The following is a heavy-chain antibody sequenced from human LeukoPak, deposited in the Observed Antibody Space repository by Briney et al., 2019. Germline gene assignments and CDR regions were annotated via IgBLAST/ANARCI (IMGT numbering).Heavy chain of an antibody. CDR1: GFTFDDYA. V-gene: IGHV3-9*01. Sequence: GRSLRLSCAASGFTFDDYAMHWVRHAPGKGLEWVSGISWNSGSIGYAGSVKGRFTISRDNAKNSLYLQMNSLRAEDTALYYCAKSHQDAPYYFDYWGQGTLVTVSS. J-gene: IGHJ4*02. D-gene: IGHD2-2*01. CDR3: AKSHQDAPYYFDY. CDR2: ISWNSGSI.